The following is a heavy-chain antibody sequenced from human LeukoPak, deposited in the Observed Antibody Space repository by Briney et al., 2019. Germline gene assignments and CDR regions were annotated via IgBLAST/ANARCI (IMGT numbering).Heavy chain of an antibody. D-gene: IGHD4-17*01. Sequence: SVKVSCKASGYTFTSYYIHWVRQAPGQGLEWMGRIIPILGIANYAQKFQGRVTITADKSTSTAYMELSSLRSEDTAVYYCARDDGDYLISWFDPWGQGTLVTVSS. V-gene: IGHV1-69*04. CDR2: IIPILGIA. CDR3: ARDDGDYLISWFDP. CDR1: GYTFTSYY. J-gene: IGHJ5*02.